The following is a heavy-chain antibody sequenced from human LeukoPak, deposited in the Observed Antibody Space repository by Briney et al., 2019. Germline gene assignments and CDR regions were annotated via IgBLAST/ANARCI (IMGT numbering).Heavy chain of an antibody. Sequence: PSETLSLTCGVSGGSISTTNWWSWVRQPPGKGLEWMGEINHSGSPNYNPSLKSRVTISVDTSKNQFSLQLSSVTAADTAVYYCATLTYGSGRWGLSEGYWGQGTLVTVSS. CDR1: GGSISTTNW. J-gene: IGHJ4*02. CDR3: ATLTYGSGRWGLSEGY. V-gene: IGHV4/OR15-8*01. D-gene: IGHD3-10*01. CDR2: INHSGSP.